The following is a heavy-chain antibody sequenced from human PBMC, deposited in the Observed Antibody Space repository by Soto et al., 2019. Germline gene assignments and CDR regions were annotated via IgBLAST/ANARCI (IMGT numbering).Heavy chain of an antibody. CDR3: ARHLWVGSSWYLGAFDI. CDR2: IYYSGST. J-gene: IGHJ3*02. CDR1: GDSISNYY. Sequence: SETLSLTCTVSGDSISNYYWSWIRQPPGKGLERIGYIYYSGSTNYNPSLKSRVTISVDTSKNQFSLKLSSVTAADTAVYYCARHLWVGSSWYLGAFDIWGQGTMVTVSS. D-gene: IGHD6-13*01. V-gene: IGHV4-59*08.